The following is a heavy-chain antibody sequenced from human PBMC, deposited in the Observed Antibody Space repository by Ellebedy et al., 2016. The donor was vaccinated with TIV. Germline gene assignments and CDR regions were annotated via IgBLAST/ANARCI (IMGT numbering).Heavy chain of an antibody. D-gene: IGHD3-10*01. J-gene: IGHJ4*02. CDR2: VNTYNGDT. CDR1: EHAFRNFG. CDR3: ARDRSPDYHGGLGTETTLGYY. V-gene: IGHV1-18*04. Sequence: AASVKVSCKTSEHAFRNFGFNWVRQAPGQGFEWMGWVNTYNGDTNYAEQFRGRLTLTIDTSAETAYMELRSLTSDDTALYYCARDRSPDYHGGLGTETTLGYYWGQGTLVTVSS.